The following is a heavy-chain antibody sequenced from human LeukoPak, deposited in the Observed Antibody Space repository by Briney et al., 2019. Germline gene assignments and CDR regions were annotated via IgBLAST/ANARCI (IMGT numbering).Heavy chain of an antibody. Sequence: ASVTVSCKASGYTFTGYYMHWVRQAPGQGLEWMGWINPNSGNAGYAQKFQGRVTMTRNTSISTAYMELSNLRPEDTAVYYCARDGSGTYWAYYNWFDPWGQGTLVTVSS. CDR3: ARDGSGTYWAYYNWFDP. V-gene: IGHV1-8*02. CDR1: GYTFTGYY. D-gene: IGHD3-10*01. J-gene: IGHJ5*02. CDR2: INPNSGNA.